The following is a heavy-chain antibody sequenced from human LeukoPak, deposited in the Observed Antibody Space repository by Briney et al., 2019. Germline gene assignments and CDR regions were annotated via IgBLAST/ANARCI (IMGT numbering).Heavy chain of an antibody. CDR2: INPSGGST. CDR3: ASSTPESYFDY. CDR1: GYTFTSYY. J-gene: IGHJ4*02. Sequence: ASVKVSCKASGYTFTSYYMHWVRQAPGQGLEWVGIINPSGGSTSYAQKFQGRVTMTRDTSTSTVYMELSSLRSEDTAVYYCASSTPESYFDYWGQGTLVTVSS. V-gene: IGHV1-46*01.